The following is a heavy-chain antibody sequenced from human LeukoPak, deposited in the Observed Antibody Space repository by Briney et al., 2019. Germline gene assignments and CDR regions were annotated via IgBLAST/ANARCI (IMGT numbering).Heavy chain of an antibody. CDR3: ARDPRAYYYGSGSYEPSDY. CDR2: ISSSSSYI. CDR1: GFTFSSYS. V-gene: IGHV3-21*01. J-gene: IGHJ4*02. D-gene: IGHD3-10*01. Sequence: GGSLRLSRAASGFTFSSYSMNWVRQAPGKGLEWVLSISSSSSYIYYADSVKGRFTISRDNAKNSLYLQMNSLRAEDTAVYYCARDPRAYYYGSGSYEPSDYWGQGTLVTVSS.